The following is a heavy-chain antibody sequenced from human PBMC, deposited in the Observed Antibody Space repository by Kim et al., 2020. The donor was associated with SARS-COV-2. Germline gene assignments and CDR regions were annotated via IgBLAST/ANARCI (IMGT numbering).Heavy chain of an antibody. CDR3: TKDSRSGWFDP. Sequence: STKYNSSLKSRVTIFIDTSKNQSSLRLSSATAAATAMYYCTKDSRSGWFDPWGQGTLVTVSS. J-gene: IGHJ5*02. V-gene: IGHV4-4*08. D-gene: IGHD6-25*01. CDR2: ST.